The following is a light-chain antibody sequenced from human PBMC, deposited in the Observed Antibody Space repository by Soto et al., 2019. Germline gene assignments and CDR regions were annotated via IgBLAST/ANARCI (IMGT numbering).Light chain of an antibody. V-gene: IGKV1-39*01. J-gene: IGKJ1*01. CDR1: QSITNY. Sequence: DIQMTQSPSALSASVGARVPITCRASQSITNYLNWYQHKPGQAPNLLIYAASTLQSGVPSRFSGSGSGTDFTLTISSLQPEDFATYYCQQSYSTPRTFGQGTKVDIK. CDR3: QQSYSTPRT. CDR2: AAS.